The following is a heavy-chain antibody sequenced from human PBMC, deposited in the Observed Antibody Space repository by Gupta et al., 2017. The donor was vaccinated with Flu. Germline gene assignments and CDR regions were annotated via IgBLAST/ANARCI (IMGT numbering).Heavy chain of an antibody. Sequence: EVQLVESVGGLVQPGRSVRLSFAASGFNFDDYAMHWAPQAPGKGLEWVSGISGNSGSIGYADSVKGRFTISRDNAKNSLYLQMNSRRAEDTALYYCAKSVAGTWSQYYFDYWGQGTLVTVSS. V-gene: IGHV3-9*01. CDR1: GFNFDDYA. D-gene: IGHD6-19*01. CDR3: AKSVAGTWSQYYFDY. CDR2: ISGNSGSI. J-gene: IGHJ4*02.